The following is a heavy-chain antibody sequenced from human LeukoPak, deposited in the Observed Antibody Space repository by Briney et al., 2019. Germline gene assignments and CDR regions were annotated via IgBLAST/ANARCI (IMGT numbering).Heavy chain of an antibody. CDR1: GFTFSNAW. D-gene: IGHD4-17*01. J-gene: IGHJ4*02. CDR2: IGSKTNGGTT. CDR3: TTDPAAVTTVTSPNYYFDY. Sequence: GGSLRLSCAASGFTFSNAWMSWVRQAPGKGLEWVGRIGSKTNGGTTVYAAPVQGRFTISRDDSKNTLSLQMNSLKTEDTAVYYCTTDPAAVTTVTSPNYYFDYWSQGTLVTVSS. V-gene: IGHV3-15*04.